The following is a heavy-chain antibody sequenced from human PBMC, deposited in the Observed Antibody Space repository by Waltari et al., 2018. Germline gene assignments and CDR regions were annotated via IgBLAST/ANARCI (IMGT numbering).Heavy chain of an antibody. CDR1: GFTFSSYG. V-gene: IGHV3-30*18. J-gene: IGHJ4*01. CDR3: AKTYYYGSGSYYAIDY. CDR2: IWYDGSNK. Sequence: QVQLVESGGGVVQPGRSLRLSCAASGFTFSSYGMHWVRQAPGKGLEWVAVIWYDGSNKYYADSVKGRFTISRDNSKNMLYLQMNSLRAEDTSMYYCAKTYYYGSGSYYAIDYWGHGTLFTVSS. D-gene: IGHD3-10*01.